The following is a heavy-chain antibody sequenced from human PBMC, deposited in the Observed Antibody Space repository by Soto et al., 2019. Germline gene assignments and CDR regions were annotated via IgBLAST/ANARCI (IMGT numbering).Heavy chain of an antibody. V-gene: IGHV4-59*01. D-gene: IGHD1-1*01. Sequence: ASETLSLTCTVSGDSISTCYWSWIRQPPGKGLQWIGYIFYSGGTAYNPSLKSRVTISLDMSKKQISLKLSSVTTADTATYFCGRLQLVQKVIDYWGQGTRGIVAS. CDR3: GRLQLVQKVIDY. CDR2: IFYSGGT. CDR1: GDSISTCY. J-gene: IGHJ4*02.